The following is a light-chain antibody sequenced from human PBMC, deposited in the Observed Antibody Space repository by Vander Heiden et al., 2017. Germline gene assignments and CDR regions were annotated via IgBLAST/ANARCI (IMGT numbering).Light chain of an antibody. CDR3: SSYTSSSTYV. CDR1: SSDVGSYNY. CDR2: DDS. Sequence: QSALTQPASVSGSPGQSITISCTGTSSDVGSYNYVSWYQQHPGKAPKLMIYDDSNRPSGVSSRFSGSKSGNTASLTISGLQAEDEADYYCSSYTSSSTYVFGTGTKVTVL. J-gene: IGLJ1*01. V-gene: IGLV2-14*01.